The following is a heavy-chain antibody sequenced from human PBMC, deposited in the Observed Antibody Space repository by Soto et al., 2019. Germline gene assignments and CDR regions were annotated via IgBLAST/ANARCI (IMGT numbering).Heavy chain of an antibody. CDR1: GFRFSDYY. CDR3: AREVRPRGSWVDY. J-gene: IGHJ4*02. D-gene: IGHD3-10*01. Sequence: QVELVESGGGLVTPGGSLRLSCAASGFRFSDYYMSWIRQIPGKGLEGVSYISSDSSYTNYADSVKGRFTVSRDNAKKLLYLQMNSLRVDDTGVYYCAREVRPRGSWVDYWGQGTVVTVSS. CDR2: ISSDSSYT. V-gene: IGHV3-11*06.